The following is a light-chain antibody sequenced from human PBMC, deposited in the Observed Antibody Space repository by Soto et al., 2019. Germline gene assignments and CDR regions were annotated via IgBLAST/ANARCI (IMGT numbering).Light chain of an antibody. J-gene: IGKJ4*01. CDR2: AAS. CDR3: QQVNVYPST. Sequence: IQLTQSPSSLSASVGDRVTITCRASQGISNHLGWYQQKPGKAPELLIYAASTLPTGVPSRFSGGGSGTDFTLTITSLQPEDFATYYCQQVNVYPSTFGGGTKVEIK. CDR1: QGISNH. V-gene: IGKV1-9*01.